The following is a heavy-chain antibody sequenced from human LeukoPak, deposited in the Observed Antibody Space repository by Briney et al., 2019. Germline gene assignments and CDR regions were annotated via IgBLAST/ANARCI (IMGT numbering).Heavy chain of an antibody. D-gene: IGHD4-17*01. Sequence: GGSLKLSCAASGFTSSGSAMHWVRQASGKGLEWVGHIKSKANSYATAYAASVKGRFTISRDDSKNTAYLQMNSLKTEDTAVYYCMSPMTTVPSRDYWGQGTLVTVSS. CDR3: MSPMTTVPSRDY. J-gene: IGHJ4*02. CDR1: GFTSSGSA. CDR2: IKSKANSYAT. V-gene: IGHV3-73*01.